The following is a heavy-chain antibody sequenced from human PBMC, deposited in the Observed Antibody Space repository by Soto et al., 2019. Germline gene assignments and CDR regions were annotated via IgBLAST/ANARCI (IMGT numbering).Heavy chain of an antibody. J-gene: IGHJ2*01. CDR2: FFHTGTA. V-gene: IGHV4-59*11. CDR3: ARNYGGNSQFFDL. Sequence: QVQLLESGPGLVKPSGTLSLNCSVSGDAITRHYWSWIRQSPGNGLEWLGYFFHTGTALYNPSLRSRVSMSVDTSKNQFSLKLTSVIPADTAVYFCARNYGGNSQFFDLWGRGTLVTVSS. CDR1: GDAITRHY. D-gene: IGHD4-17*01.